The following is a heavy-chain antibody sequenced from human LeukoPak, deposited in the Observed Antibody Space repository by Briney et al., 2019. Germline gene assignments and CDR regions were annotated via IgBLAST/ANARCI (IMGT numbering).Heavy chain of an antibody. CDR2: IYWDDDK. CDR1: GFSLSTSGVG. Sequence: SGPTLVNPTQTLRLTCTFSGFSLSTSGVGVGWIRQPPGKALEWLANIYWDDDKRYSPSLKSRLTITKDTSKNQVVLTMTNMDPVDAATYYCAHIESYGPADDWGQGTLVTVSS. CDR3: AHIESYGPADD. V-gene: IGHV2-5*02. J-gene: IGHJ4*02. D-gene: IGHD3-16*01.